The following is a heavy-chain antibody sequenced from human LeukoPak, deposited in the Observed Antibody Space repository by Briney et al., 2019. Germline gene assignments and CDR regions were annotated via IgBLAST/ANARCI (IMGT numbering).Heavy chain of an antibody. V-gene: IGHV3-7*01. Sequence: GESLRLSCAVSGVTFSSDWMSWVCQAPGKGLEWVANIKQDGSEKYYVDSVRRPFNISRDNAKNSLYLQMNSLRAEDTAVYYCARDPLVVVAATLDYWGQGTLVTVSS. D-gene: IGHD2-15*01. J-gene: IGHJ4*02. CDR1: GVTFSSDW. CDR2: IKQDGSEK. CDR3: ARDPLVVVAATLDY.